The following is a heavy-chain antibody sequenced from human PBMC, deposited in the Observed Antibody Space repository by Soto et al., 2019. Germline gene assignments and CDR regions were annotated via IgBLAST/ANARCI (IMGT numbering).Heavy chain of an antibody. D-gene: IGHD6-19*01. J-gene: IGHJ6*02. CDR1: GGPISSRSYY. V-gene: IGHV4-61*01. CDR3: SRDGASSSWHGMDV. Sequence: SETLALTCTVSGGPISSRSYYWGWIRQPPGKGLEWIGYIDYSGRTNYNPSLKSRVSISVDTSKNQFSLMLNSVTAADTAMYYCSRDGASSSWHGMDVWGQGTTVTVSS. CDR2: IDYSGRT.